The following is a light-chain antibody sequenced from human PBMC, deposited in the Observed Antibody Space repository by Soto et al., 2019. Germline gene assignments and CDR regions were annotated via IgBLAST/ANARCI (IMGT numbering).Light chain of an antibody. CDR2: EVS. CDR3: SSYTASSTYV. V-gene: IGLV2-14*01. CDR1: SSDVGYYNY. J-gene: IGLJ1*01. Sequence: QSALTQPASVSGSPGQSITISCTGTSSDVGYYNYVSWFQEHPGKAPKLMIYEVSNRPSGVANRFSGSKSDNTASLTISGLQAEDEADYYCSSYTASSTYVFGTGTKVTVL.